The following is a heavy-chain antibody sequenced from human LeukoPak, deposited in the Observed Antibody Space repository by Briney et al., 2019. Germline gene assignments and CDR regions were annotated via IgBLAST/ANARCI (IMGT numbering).Heavy chain of an antibody. CDR2: ISTTGGYK. CDR3: AKKPATIKFPFDI. V-gene: IGHV3-23*01. D-gene: IGHD5-24*01. J-gene: IGHJ4*02. Sequence: GALRLSCVGSGFSFSTYDMGWVRQTAGKGLEWVSTISTTGGYKEDADSVRGRFPISRDNSQNTLFLQMHSLRAEDTAVYYCAKKPATIKFPFDIWGQGTLVTVSP. CDR1: GFSFSTYD.